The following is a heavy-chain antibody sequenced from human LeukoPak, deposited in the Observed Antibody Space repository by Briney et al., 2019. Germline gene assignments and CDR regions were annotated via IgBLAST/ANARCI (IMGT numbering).Heavy chain of an antibody. J-gene: IGHJ4*02. CDR3: AKETFFSGSYYAY. CDR2: ISYDGSNK. Sequence: GRSLRLSCAASGFTFTSYALHWVRQAPGKGLEWVAVISYDGSNKYYADSVKGRFTISRDNSKNTLYLQMNSLRAEDTAVYYCAKETFFSGSYYAYWGQGTLVTVSS. V-gene: IGHV3-30-3*01. CDR1: GFTFTSYA. D-gene: IGHD1-26*01.